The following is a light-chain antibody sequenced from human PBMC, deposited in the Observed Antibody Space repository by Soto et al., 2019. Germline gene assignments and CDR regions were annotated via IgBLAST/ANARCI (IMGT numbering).Light chain of an antibody. Sequence: EIVLTQSPGTLSLSPGERDTLSCRASQSVSSSYLAWYQQKPGQAPRLLIYGASSRATGIPDRFSGSGSGTDFTLTISILEPEDFAVYYCQQYCSSPEVTFGPGTKVDIK. CDR2: GAS. V-gene: IGKV3-20*01. CDR1: QSVSSSY. J-gene: IGKJ3*01. CDR3: QQYCSSPEVT.